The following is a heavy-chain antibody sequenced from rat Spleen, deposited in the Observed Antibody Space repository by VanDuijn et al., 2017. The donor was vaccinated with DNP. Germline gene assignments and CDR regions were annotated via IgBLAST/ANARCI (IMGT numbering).Heavy chain of an antibody. CDR1: GYSITSGFR. J-gene: IGHJ2*01. CDR3: AIQLGVFDY. Sequence: EVQLQESGPGLVKPSQSLSLTCSVTGYSITSGFRWTWIRKFPGNKLEWMGYINSEGSTDYNPSLKSRVSITRHTSKNQFFLQINSVITEDTATYYCAIQLGVFDYWGQGVMVTVSS. D-gene: IGHD5-1*01. V-gene: IGHV3-3*01. CDR2: INSEGST.